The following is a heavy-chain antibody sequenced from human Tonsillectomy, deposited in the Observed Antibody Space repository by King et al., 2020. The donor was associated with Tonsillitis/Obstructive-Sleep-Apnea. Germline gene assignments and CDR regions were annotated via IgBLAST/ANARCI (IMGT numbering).Heavy chain of an antibody. V-gene: IGHV3-33*01. J-gene: IGHJ3*02. CDR1: GFTFSSYG. CDR3: ARVDGYYDSFFEI. D-gene: IGHD3-16*01. CDR2: IWYDGSNE. Sequence: VKLVESGGGVVQPGRSLRLSCAASGFTFSSYGMHWVRQAPGKGLQWVAVIWYDGSNEYYADSVKGRFTISRDNSKNSLYLQMNSLRAEDTAVYYCARVDGYYDSFFEIWGQGTMVTVSS.